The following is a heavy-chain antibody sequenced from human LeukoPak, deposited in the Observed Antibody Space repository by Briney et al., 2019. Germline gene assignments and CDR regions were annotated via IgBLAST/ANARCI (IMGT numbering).Heavy chain of an antibody. V-gene: IGHV3-7*01. D-gene: IGHD4-17*01. CDR3: ARDRKGIGDYGDYYYYMDV. CDR2: IKQDGSEK. J-gene: IGHJ6*03. CDR1: GFTFRNYW. Sequence: PGGSLRLSCAASGFTFRNYWMSWVRQAPGKRLEWVANIKQDGSEKHYVDSVKGRFTISRDNAKNSLYLQMNSLRAEDTAVYHCARDRKGIGDYGDYYYYMDVWGKGTTVTISS.